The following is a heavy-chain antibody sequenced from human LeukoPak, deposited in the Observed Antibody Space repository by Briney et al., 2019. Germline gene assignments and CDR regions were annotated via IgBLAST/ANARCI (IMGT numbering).Heavy chain of an antibody. CDR1: GFTFSSYG. CDR3: AKDSGYSSSWYFDY. D-gene: IGHD6-13*01. CDR2: ISYDGSNK. V-gene: IGHV3-30*02. J-gene: IGHJ4*02. Sequence: PGGSLRLSCAASGFTFSSYGMHWVRQAPGKGLEWVAFISYDGSNKYYADSVKGRFTISRDNSKNTLYLQMNSLRAEDTAVYYCAKDSGYSSSWYFDYWGQGTLVTVFS.